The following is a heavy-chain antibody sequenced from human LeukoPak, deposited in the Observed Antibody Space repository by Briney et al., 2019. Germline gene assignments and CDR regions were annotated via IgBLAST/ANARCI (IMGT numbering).Heavy chain of an antibody. CDR2: IKRDGSEK. D-gene: IGHD2-15*01. Sequence: GGSLRLSCAASGFTLSSYWMSWVRQAPGKGREWVANIKRDGSEKYYVDSVKGRFTISRDNAKNSLYLQMNSLRAEDTAVFYCAREMSGGNCFDYWGQGTLVTVSS. CDR3: AREMSGGNCFDY. CDR1: GFTLSSYW. V-gene: IGHV3-7*01. J-gene: IGHJ4*02.